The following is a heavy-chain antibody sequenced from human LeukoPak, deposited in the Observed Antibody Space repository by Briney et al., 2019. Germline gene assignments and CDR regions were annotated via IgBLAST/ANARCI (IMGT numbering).Heavy chain of an antibody. Sequence: GGSLRLSCAASGFTFDDYGMSWVRQAPGKGLEWVSGINWNSGSIGYADSVKGRFTISRDNAKNSLYLQMNSLRAEDTALYYCASLGEMATIGAFDIWGQGTMVTVSS. CDR2: INWNSGSI. J-gene: IGHJ3*02. V-gene: IGHV3-20*04. D-gene: IGHD5-24*01. CDR3: ASLGEMATIGAFDI. CDR1: GFTFDDYG.